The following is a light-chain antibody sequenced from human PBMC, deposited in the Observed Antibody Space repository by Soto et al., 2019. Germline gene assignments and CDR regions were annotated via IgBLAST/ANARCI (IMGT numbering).Light chain of an antibody. V-gene: IGKV3-20*01. J-gene: IGKJ4*02. CDR3: QQYGSSPA. Sequence: EIVLTQSPGTLSLSPGERATLSCRASQSVSSGYLAWYQHKPGQAPRLLIYDASSRATGIPDRFSGIGCGTDVTLTISRLEREDFAVYYCQQYGSSPAFGGGTKVEIK. CDR1: QSVSSGY. CDR2: DAS.